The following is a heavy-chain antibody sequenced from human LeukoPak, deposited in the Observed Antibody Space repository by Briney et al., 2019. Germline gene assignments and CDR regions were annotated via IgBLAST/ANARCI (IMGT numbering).Heavy chain of an antibody. D-gene: IGHD6-6*01. CDR2: INPSGSST. Sequence: GASVKVSCKASGYTVTSYYMHWVRQAPGQWLEWMGIINPSGSSTSYAQKFQGRVTMTRDTSTSTVYMELSSLRSEDTAVYYCARGQLVRAGWFDPWGQGTRVTVSS. J-gene: IGHJ5*02. CDR1: GYTVTSYY. CDR3: ARGQLVRAGWFDP. V-gene: IGHV1-46*01.